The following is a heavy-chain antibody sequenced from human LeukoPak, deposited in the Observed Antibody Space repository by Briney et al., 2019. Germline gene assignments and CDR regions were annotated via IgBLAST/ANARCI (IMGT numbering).Heavy chain of an antibody. V-gene: IGHV4-59*05. D-gene: IGHD4-17*01. J-gene: IGHJ4*02. Sequence: SETLSLTCTVSGGSIGSYFWSWIRQLPGKGLEWIGSGYYTGSTYYNPSLKSRVTISVDTSNNQFSLKLSSVTAADTAMYYCARHKDDYDDYVWNYWGQGTLVTVSS. CDR2: GYYTGST. CDR3: ARHKDDYDDYVWNY. CDR1: GGSIGSYF.